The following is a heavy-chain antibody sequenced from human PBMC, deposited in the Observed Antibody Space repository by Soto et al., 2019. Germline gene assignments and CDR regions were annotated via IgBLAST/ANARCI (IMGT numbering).Heavy chain of an antibody. J-gene: IGHJ4*02. CDR2: FIPMLGIT. V-gene: IGHV1-69*02. D-gene: IGHD1-1*01. CDR3: ARLYDATSGNLDY. CDR1: GDSFSRST. Sequence: SVKVSCKSSGDSFSRSTFSWVRQAPGQGPEWMGRFIPMLGITNYAQTFQGRVTITADKSTSTAYMDLSSLRSEATAGYYCARLYDATSGNLDYWGQGGLVTVS.